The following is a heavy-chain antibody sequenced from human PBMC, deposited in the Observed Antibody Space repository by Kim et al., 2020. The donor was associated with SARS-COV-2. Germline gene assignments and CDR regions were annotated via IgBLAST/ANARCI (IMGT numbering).Heavy chain of an antibody. CDR3: ARARERGGYSYGPTLDY. CDR1: GFTFSSYG. V-gene: IGHV3-33*05. J-gene: IGHJ4*02. CDR2: ISYDGSNK. D-gene: IGHD5-18*01. Sequence: GGSLRLSCAASGFTFSSYGMHWVRQAPGKGLEWVAVISYDGSNKYYADSVKGRFTISRDNSKNTLYLQMNSLRAEDTAVYYCARARERGGYSYGPTLDYWGQGTLVTVSS.